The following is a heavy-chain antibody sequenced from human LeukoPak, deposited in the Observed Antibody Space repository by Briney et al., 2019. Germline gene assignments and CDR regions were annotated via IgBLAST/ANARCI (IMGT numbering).Heavy chain of an antibody. CDR3: AKDIIIAAAGPAYFDY. CDR2: ISGSGDKT. CDR1: GFTVSSNY. V-gene: IGHV3-23*01. J-gene: IGHJ4*02. D-gene: IGHD6-13*01. Sequence: GGSLRLSCAASGFTVSSNYMSWVRQAPGKGLEWVSAISGSGDKTYYADSVKGRFTISRDSSKNTMYLQMNSLRAEDTAVYYCAKDIIIAAAGPAYFDYWGQGTLVTVSS.